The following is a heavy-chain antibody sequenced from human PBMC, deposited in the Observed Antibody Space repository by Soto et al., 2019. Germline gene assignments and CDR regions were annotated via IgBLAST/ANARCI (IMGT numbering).Heavy chain of an antibody. D-gene: IGHD3-10*01. CDR3: ARGSYYGSGSYYSPYYYYGMDV. J-gene: IGHJ6*02. V-gene: IGHV1-18*01. CDR2: ISAYNGNT. CDR1: GYTFTSYG. Sequence: ASVKVSCKASGYTFTSYGISWVRQAPGQGLELMGWISAYNGNTNYAQKLQGRVTMTTDTSTSTAYMELRSLRSDDTAVYYCARGSYYGSGSYYSPYYYYGMDVWGQGTTVTVSS.